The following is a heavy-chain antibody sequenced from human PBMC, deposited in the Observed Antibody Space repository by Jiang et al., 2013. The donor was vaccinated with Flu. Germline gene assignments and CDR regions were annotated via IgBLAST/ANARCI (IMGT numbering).Heavy chain of an antibody. CDR1: GYTFTSYG. CDR3: ARARLGYCSGGSCYKRDDY. V-gene: IGHV1-18*01. Sequence: GAEVKKPGASVKVSCKASGYTFTSYGISWVRQAPGQGLEWMGWISAYNGNTNYAQKLQGRVTMTTDTSTSTAYMELRSLRSDDTAVYYCARARLGYCSGGSCYKRDDYWGQGTLVTVSS. CDR2: ISAYNGNT. D-gene: IGHD2-15*01. J-gene: IGHJ4*02.